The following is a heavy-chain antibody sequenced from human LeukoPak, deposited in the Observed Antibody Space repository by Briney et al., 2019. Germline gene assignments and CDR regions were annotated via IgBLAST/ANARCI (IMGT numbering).Heavy chain of an antibody. CDR3: ARLEHYDFWSGYGKGVDV. D-gene: IGHD3-3*01. Sequence: PGESLKISCEASGYSFTSYWIGWVRQMPGKGLEGMGIIYPGDSDTRYSPSFRGQVTISADKSVTTAYLQWSSLKASDTAMYYCARLEHYDFWSGYGKGVDVWGQGTTVTVSS. J-gene: IGHJ6*02. CDR1: GYSFTSYW. V-gene: IGHV5-51*01. CDR2: IYPGDSDT.